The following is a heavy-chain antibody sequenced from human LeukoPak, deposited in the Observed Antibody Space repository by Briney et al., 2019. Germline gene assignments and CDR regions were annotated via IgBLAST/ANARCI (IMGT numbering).Heavy chain of an antibody. D-gene: IGHD6-13*01. CDR2: INTDGSST. J-gene: IGHJ5*02. CDR3: ARESGIAAALDL. Sequence: GGPLRLSCAASGFTFSSNWMHWVRQAPGKGLVWVSRINTDGSSTSYADSVKGRFTISRDNAKNTLYLQMNSLRAEDTAVYYCARESGIAAALDLWGQGTLVTVSS. V-gene: IGHV3-74*01. CDR1: GFTFSSNW.